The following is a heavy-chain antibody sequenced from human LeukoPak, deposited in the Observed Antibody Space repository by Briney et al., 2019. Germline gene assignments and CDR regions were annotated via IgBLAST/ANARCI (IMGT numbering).Heavy chain of an antibody. J-gene: IGHJ4*02. CDR2: MNPNSGNT. Sequence: ASVKVSCKASGYTFTSYDINWVRQATGQGLEWMGWMNPNSGNTGYAQKFQGRVTMTRNTSISTAYMELSSLRSEDTAVYYCARGLPPPPWGAVAGIDAYWGQGTLVTVSS. D-gene: IGHD6-19*01. CDR1: GYTFTSYD. CDR3: ARGLPPPPWGAVAGIDAY. V-gene: IGHV1-8*01.